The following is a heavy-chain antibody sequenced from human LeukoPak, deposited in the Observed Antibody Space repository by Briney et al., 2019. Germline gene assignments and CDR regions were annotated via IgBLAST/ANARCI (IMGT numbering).Heavy chain of an antibody. CDR1: GGSISSY. D-gene: IGHD3-10*02. CDR3: ARQYFLILSLYYFDY. Sequence: PSETLSLTCTVSGGSISSYWGWIRQPPGKGLAWIGSIYYSGSTYYNPSLKSRVTISVDTSKNQFSLKLSSVTAADTAVYYCARQYFLILSLYYFDYWGQGTLVTVSS. J-gene: IGHJ4*02. CDR2: IYYSGST. V-gene: IGHV4-39*01.